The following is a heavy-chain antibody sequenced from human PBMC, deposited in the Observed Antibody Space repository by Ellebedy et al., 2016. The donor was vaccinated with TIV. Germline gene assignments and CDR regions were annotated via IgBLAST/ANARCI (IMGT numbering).Heavy chain of an antibody. CDR1: GFTFSSYG. V-gene: IGHV3-30*18. Sequence: GESLKISCAASGFTFSSYGMHWVRQAPGKGLECVAVISYDGSNKYYADSVKGRFTISRDNSKNTLYLQMNSLRAEDTAVYYCAKDRGAITYCFDPWGQGTLVTVSS. CDR2: ISYDGSNK. D-gene: IGHD2-21*01. J-gene: IGHJ5*02. CDR3: AKDRGAITYCFDP.